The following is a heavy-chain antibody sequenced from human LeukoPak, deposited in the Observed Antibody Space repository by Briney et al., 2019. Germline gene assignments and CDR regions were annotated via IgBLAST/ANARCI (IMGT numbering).Heavy chain of an antibody. CDR2: SDPKSGAT. CDR3: ARGNFYDNKGYSPELRY. V-gene: IGHV1-2*02. J-gene: IGHJ4*02. D-gene: IGHD3-10*01. Sequence: GSSVKVSCKTSGYTFTSYYIHWLRQAPGQRFEWMGWSDPKSGATKYERFQGGVTMTRDTAISTAYMELSRLTSDDTAVYYCARGNFYDNKGYSPELRYWGQGTLVTVSS. CDR1: GYTFTSYY.